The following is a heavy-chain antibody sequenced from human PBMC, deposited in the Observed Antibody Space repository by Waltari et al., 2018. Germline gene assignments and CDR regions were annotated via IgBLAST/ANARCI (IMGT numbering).Heavy chain of an antibody. CDR1: GGSISGFY. CDR3: ARGGGGDWEWFDP. Sequence: QVQLQESGPSLLKPSETLSLICTVSGGSISGFYWSWVRQPPGKGLAWIGYIYYTGRTNFNPSLKSRVTMSVDTSKNQFSLKLSSVTAADTAFYYCARGGGGDWEWFDPWGQGTLVTVSS. V-gene: IGHV4-59*01. D-gene: IGHD2-21*02. CDR2: IYYTGRT. J-gene: IGHJ5*02.